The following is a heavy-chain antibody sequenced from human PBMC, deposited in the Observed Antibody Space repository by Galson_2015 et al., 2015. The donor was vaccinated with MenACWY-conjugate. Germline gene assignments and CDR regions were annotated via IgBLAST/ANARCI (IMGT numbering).Heavy chain of an antibody. CDR1: GFSFSIYA. Sequence: SLRLSCAPSGFSFSIYAIHWVRQAPGEGLEWVAILWSDGYKKYYADSVKGRFTISRDSSRNTVFLQMNNVRAEDTAVYYCAREMQGHAFDFWGQGTMVTVSS. CDR2: LWSDGYKK. CDR3: AREMQGHAFDF. V-gene: IGHV3-33*01. J-gene: IGHJ3*01.